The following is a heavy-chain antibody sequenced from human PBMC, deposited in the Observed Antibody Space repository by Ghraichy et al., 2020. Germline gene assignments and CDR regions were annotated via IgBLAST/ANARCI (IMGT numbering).Heavy chain of an antibody. CDR3: ARSLFNPDSASYYEFPFDY. CDR2: ISSSSSTI. D-gene: IGHD1-26*01. V-gene: IGHV3-48*04. Sequence: GESLNISCAASGFTFSSYSMNWVRQAPGKGLEWVSYISSSSSTIYYADSVKARFTISRDNAKNSLYLQMDSLRAEDTAVYYCARSLFNPDSASYYEFPFDYWGQGTLVTLSS. J-gene: IGHJ4*02. CDR1: GFTFSSYS.